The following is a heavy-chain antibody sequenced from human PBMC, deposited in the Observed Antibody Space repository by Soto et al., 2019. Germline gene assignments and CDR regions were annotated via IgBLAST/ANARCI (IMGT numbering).Heavy chain of an antibody. CDR2: INRSGNT. D-gene: IGHD3-3*01. Sequence: QVQLQQWGAGLLKPSETLSLTCAVYGGSFSGYYWSWIRQPPGKGLEWIGEINRSGNTNYNPSLKSRVPISVDTSKNQFSLKLSSVTAADTAVYYCARGEWGRIFGVVSYDFWGQGSLVTVSS. V-gene: IGHV4-34*01. J-gene: IGHJ4*02. CDR1: GGSFSGYY. CDR3: ARGEWGRIFGVVSYDF.